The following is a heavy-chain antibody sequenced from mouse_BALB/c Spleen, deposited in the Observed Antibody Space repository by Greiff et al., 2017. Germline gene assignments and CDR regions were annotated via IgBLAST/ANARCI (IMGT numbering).Heavy chain of an antibody. CDR3: ASPSTMITTGAMDY. CDR1: GFTFSSYA. V-gene: IGHV5-9-3*01. D-gene: IGHD2-4*01. J-gene: IGHJ4*01. Sequence: EVKLMESGGGLVKPGGSLKLSCAASGFTFSSYAMSWVRQTPEKRLEWVATISSGGSYTYYPDSVKGRFTISRDNAKNTLYLQMSSLRSEDTAMYYCASPSTMITTGAMDYWGQGTSVTVSS. CDR2: ISSGGSYT.